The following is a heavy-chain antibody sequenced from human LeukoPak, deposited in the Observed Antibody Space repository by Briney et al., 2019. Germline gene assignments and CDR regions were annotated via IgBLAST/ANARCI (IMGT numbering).Heavy chain of an antibody. D-gene: IGHD3-22*01. CDR1: GGSISSSNW. Sequence: PSGTLSLTCAVSGGSISSSNWWSWVRQPPGKGLEWIGEIYHSGSTNYNPSLKSRVTISVDKSKNQFSLKLSSVTAADTAVYYCARNAEERYYYDRSGTPWFDPWGQGTLVNVST. CDR3: ARNAEERYYYDRSGTPWFDP. V-gene: IGHV4-4*02. J-gene: IGHJ5*02. CDR2: IYHSGST.